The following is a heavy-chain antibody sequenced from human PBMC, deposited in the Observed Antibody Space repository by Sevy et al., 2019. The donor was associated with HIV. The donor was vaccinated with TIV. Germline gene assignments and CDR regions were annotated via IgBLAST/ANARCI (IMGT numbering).Heavy chain of an antibody. J-gene: IGHJ4*02. D-gene: IGHD3-22*01. V-gene: IGHV3-15*01. CDR2: IKSKTDGGTT. Sequence: GGSLRLSCAASGFTFSNAWMSWVRQAPGKGLEWVGRIKSKTDGGTTDYAAPVKGRFTISRDDSKNTLYLQMNSLKTEDTAVYYFTTDVLSHYDSSGYYYYFDYWGQGTLVTVSS. CDR1: GFTFSNAW. CDR3: TTDVLSHYDSSGYYYYFDY.